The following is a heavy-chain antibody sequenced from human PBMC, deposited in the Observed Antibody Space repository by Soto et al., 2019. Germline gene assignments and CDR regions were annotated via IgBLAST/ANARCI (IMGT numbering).Heavy chain of an antibody. CDR1: GGSISSSSYY. V-gene: IGHV4-39*01. D-gene: IGHD6-6*01. Sequence: SETLSLTCTVSGGSISSSSYYWGWIRQPPGKGLEWIGSIYYSGSTYYNPSLKSRVTISVDTSKNQFSLKLSSVTAADTAVYYCARPGAAREKMYYYYGMDVWGQGTTVTVSS. CDR3: ARPGAAREKMYYYYGMDV. J-gene: IGHJ6*02. CDR2: IYYSGST.